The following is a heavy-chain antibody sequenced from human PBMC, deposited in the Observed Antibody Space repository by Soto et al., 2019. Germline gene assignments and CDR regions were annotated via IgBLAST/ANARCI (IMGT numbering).Heavy chain of an antibody. D-gene: IGHD3-22*01. J-gene: IGHJ3*02. Sequence: XTLSLPCTVSGGSLSSYEWSWIRQPPGKGLELIGYIYYSGSTNYNPSLKSRVTISVDTSKNQFSLKLSSVTAADTAVYYCARSGAYYYDSSGWTRGAFDIWGQGTMVTVS. CDR2: IYYSGST. V-gene: IGHV4-59*01. CDR3: ARSGAYYYDSSGWTRGAFDI. CDR1: GGSLSSYE.